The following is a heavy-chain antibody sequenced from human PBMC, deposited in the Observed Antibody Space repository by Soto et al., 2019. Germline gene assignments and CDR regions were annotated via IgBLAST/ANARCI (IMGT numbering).Heavy chain of an antibody. V-gene: IGHV3-30-3*01. CDR1: GFTFSSYA. CDR2: ISYDGSNK. J-gene: IGHJ4*02. CDR3: ARVYDIVGATTPDY. D-gene: IGHD1-26*01. Sequence: QVQLVESGGGVVQPGRSLRLSCAASGFTFSSYAMHWVRQAPGKGLEWVAVISYDGSNKYYADSVKGRFTISRDNSKNTLYLQMNSLRAEDTAVYYCARVYDIVGATTPDYWGQGTLLTVSS.